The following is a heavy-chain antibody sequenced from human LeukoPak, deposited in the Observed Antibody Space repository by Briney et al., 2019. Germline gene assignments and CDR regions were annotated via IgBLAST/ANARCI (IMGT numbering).Heavy chain of an antibody. V-gene: IGHV3-23*01. CDR1: GFTFSSYG. CDR3: AKPLNYDSSGYHAFDI. D-gene: IGHD3-22*01. CDR2: ISGSGGST. Sequence: GGSLRLSCAASGFTFSSYGMSWVRQAPGKGLEWVSAISGSGGSTYYADSVKGRFTISRDDSKNTLYLQMNSLRAEDTAVYYCAKPLNYDSSGYHAFDIWGQGTMVTVSS. J-gene: IGHJ3*02.